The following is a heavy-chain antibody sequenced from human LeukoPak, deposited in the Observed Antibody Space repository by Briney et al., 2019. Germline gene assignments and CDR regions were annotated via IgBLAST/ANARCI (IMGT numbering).Heavy chain of an antibody. D-gene: IGHD2-2*01. V-gene: IGHV4-34*01. Sequence: SETLSLTCAVYGGSFRGYYWSWIRQPPGKGLEWLGDINHSGSTNYNPSLKSRVTISVDTSKNQFSLKLSSATAADTAVYYCARGEIVVVPAARYYYYYMDVWGEGTTVTVSS. J-gene: IGHJ6*03. CDR1: GGSFRGYY. CDR3: ARGEIVVVPAARYYYYYMDV. CDR2: INHSGST.